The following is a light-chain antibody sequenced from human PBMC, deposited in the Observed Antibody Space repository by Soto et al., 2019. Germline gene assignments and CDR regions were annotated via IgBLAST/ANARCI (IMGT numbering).Light chain of an antibody. CDR3: AAWYDDLNGHCV. V-gene: IGLV1-44*01. Sequence: QSVLTQPPSASGTPGQRVTISCSGSNSDIGSNSVSWYQQLPGAAPKLLIYGTTKRPSGVPDRFSASKSGASASLAISGLQSEDEADYYCAAWYDDLNGHCVFGTGTKLTVL. J-gene: IGLJ1*01. CDR1: NSDIGSNS. CDR2: GTT.